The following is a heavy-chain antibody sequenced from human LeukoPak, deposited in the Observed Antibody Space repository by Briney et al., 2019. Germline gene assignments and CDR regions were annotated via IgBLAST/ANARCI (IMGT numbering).Heavy chain of an antibody. D-gene: IGHD7-27*01. V-gene: IGHV3-69-1*01. CDR2: FSTTGDI. CDR3: ARDHNWGFDY. CDR1: GFTFSDYA. J-gene: IGHJ4*02. Sequence: GGSLRLSCAASGFTFSDYAMNWARQAPGKGLKWISYFSTTGDIFYGDSVKGRFTISRDNAKNSLYLQMDSLRAEDTAVYYCARDHNWGFDYWGQGALVSVSS.